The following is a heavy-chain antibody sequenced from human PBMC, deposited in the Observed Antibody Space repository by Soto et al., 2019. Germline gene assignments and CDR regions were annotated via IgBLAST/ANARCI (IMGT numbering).Heavy chain of an antibody. V-gene: IGHV3-30*03. CDR2: ISYDGSNK. J-gene: IGHJ6*02. CDR1: GFTFSSYG. Sequence: GGSLRLSCAASGFTFSSYGMHWVRQAPGKGLEWVAVISYDGSNKYYADSVKGRFTISRDNSKNTLYLQMNSLRAEDTAVYYCARRYGTSMDVWGQGTTVTVSS. D-gene: IGHD5-18*01. CDR3: ARRYGTSMDV.